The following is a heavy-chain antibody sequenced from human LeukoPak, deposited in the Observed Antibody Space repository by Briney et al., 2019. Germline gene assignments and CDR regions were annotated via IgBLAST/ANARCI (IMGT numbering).Heavy chain of an antibody. D-gene: IGHD3-10*01. J-gene: IGHJ4*02. CDR1: GGYISTSNYY. CDR2: IYYSGST. CDR3: ARFFYYHASRPPF. Sequence: SETLSLTCTVSGGYISTSNYYWRWIRQSPGKGLDWIGNIYYSGSTYYNPSLKSRVSLSIDTSMNQFSLKVNSLTFADTASDNCARFFYYHASRPPFRGQETLVAVSS. V-gene: IGHV4-39*01.